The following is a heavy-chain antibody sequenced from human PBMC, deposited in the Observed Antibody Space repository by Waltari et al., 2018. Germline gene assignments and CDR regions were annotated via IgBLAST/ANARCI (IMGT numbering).Heavy chain of an antibody. Sequence: QVQLQESGPGLLQPSETLSLHCPVPGGSLITHYRTWIRQSPGKGLECIGYIYYSGSTNYDPSLKGRVTISVDTSKNQFSLRLSSVTAADTAMYYCARGANWLDYWGQGTLVTVSS. D-gene: IGHD7-27*01. CDR3: ARGANWLDY. V-gene: IGHV4-59*11. CDR1: GGSLITHY. J-gene: IGHJ4*02. CDR2: IYYSGST.